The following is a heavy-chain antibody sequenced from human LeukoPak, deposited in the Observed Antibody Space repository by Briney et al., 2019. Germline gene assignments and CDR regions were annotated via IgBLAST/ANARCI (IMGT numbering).Heavy chain of an antibody. CDR2: IYYSGST. CDR1: GFTVSSNY. CDR3: ARASLCSSTSCFSYYYYYGMDV. J-gene: IGHJ6*02. D-gene: IGHD2-2*01. V-gene: IGHV4-31*02. Sequence: LRLSCAASGFTVSSNYMSWIRQHPGKGLEWIGYIYYSGSTYYNPSLKSRVTISVDTSKNQFSLKLSSVTAADTAVYYCARASLCSSTSCFSYYYYYGMDVWGQGTTVTVSS.